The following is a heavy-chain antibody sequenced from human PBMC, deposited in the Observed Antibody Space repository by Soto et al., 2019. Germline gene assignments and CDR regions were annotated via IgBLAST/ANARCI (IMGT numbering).Heavy chain of an antibody. CDR3: AKWSGYGDA. CDR2: LSHGGAYT. CDR1: GFSFGTYS. D-gene: IGHD4-17*01. J-gene: IGHJ4*02. Sequence: EVPLLESGGGLVQPGGSLRLSCAASGFSFGTYSMAWVRQAPGKGPEWVSGLSHGGAYTFYADSVKGRFTISVDISQNTVYLQMNSLRIEDTAVYFCAKWSGYGDAWGQGTLVTVSS. V-gene: IGHV3-23*01.